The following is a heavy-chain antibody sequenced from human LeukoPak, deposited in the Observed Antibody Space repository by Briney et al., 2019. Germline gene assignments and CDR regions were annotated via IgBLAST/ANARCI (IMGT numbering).Heavy chain of an antibody. Sequence: SETLSLTCAVSGGSFSGYYWSWIRQPPGKGLEWIGEINHSGSTNYNPSHKSRVTISVDTSKNQFSLKLSSVTAADTAVYYCATYSSGWYNWFDPWGQGTLVTVSS. J-gene: IGHJ5*02. V-gene: IGHV4-34*01. CDR2: INHSGST. CDR1: GGSFSGYY. CDR3: ATYSSGWYNWFDP. D-gene: IGHD6-19*01.